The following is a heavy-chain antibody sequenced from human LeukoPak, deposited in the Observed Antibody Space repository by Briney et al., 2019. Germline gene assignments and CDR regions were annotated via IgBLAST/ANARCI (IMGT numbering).Heavy chain of an antibody. J-gene: IGHJ3*02. CDR2: INPISGGT. Sequence: ASVKVSCKASGYTFTGYYMHWVRQAPGQGLEWMGWINPISGGTTYAQLLQGSDTMTRDITSNAAYMELSRLESDDTAVYYCAKDITLIVVVTQTAFDIWGQGTTVTVSS. V-gene: IGHV1-2*02. CDR3: AKDITLIVVVTQTAFDI. D-gene: IGHD3-22*01. CDR1: GYTFTGYY.